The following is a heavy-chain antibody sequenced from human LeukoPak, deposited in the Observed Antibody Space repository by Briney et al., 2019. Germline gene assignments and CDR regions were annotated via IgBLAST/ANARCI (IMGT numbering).Heavy chain of an antibody. CDR1: GGSFSGYY. D-gene: IGHD2-15*01. V-gene: IGHV4-34*01. J-gene: IGHJ6*02. CDR3: ARDLGYCSGGSCSRPYYYGMDV. Sequence: PSETLSLTCAVYGGSFSGYYWSWIRQPPGKGLEWIGEINHSGSTNYNPSLKSRVTISVDTSKNQFSLRLSSVTAADTAVYYCARDLGYCSGGSCSRPYYYGMDVWGQGTTVTVSS. CDR2: INHSGST.